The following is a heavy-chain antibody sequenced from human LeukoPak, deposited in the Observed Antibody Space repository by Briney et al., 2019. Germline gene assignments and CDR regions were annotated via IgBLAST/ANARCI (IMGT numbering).Heavy chain of an antibody. D-gene: IGHD3-22*01. J-gene: IGHJ4*02. CDR2: INPNSGGT. V-gene: IGHV1-2*02. Sequence: ASVKVSCKASGYTFTGYYMHWVRQAPGQGLEWMGWINPNSGGTNYAQKFQGRVTMTRDTSISTAYMKLSRLRSDDTAVYYCARVLDYYDSSGYYVVDYWGQGTLVTVSS. CDR3: ARVLDYYDSSGYYVVDY. CDR1: GYTFTGYY.